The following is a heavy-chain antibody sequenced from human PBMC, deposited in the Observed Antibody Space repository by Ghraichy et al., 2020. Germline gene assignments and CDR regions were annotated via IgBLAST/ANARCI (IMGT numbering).Heavy chain of an antibody. V-gene: IGHV4-39*01. Sequence: SETLSLTCTVSGGSIVSSSYYWGWIRQPPGKGLEWIGGIYYSGSTYYNPSLKSRVTLSADTSKNQFSLKLSSVTAADTAVYYCARHYANGYYGPYDYWGQGTLFPVSS. CDR2: IYYSGST. J-gene: IGHJ4*02. CDR3: ARHYANGYYGPYDY. D-gene: IGHD3-10*01. CDR1: GGSIVSSSYY.